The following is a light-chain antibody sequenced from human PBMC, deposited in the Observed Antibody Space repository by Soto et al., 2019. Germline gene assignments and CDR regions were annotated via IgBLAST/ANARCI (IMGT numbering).Light chain of an antibody. CDR1: QSVSNN. CDR3: QQYNNCWT. V-gene: IGKV3-15*01. Sequence: EVVMTQSPATLSVSPGERATLSCRASQSVSNNLAWYQQKPGQAPRLLIYGASTRATGIPARFSGSGSGTEFTLTISSLQYEDFAVYYCQQYNNCWTFGQGTKVEIK. J-gene: IGKJ1*01. CDR2: GAS.